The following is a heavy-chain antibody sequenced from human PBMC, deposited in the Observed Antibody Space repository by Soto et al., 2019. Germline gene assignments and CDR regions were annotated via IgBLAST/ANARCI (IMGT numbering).Heavy chain of an antibody. J-gene: IGHJ4*02. CDR1: GFMFSSAW. D-gene: IGHD1-1*01. CDR2: IKSKKDGGER. CDR3: VEGWNDF. V-gene: IGHV3-15*01. Sequence: EVQVVESGGDLVEPGGSLRLSCETSGFMFSSAWMSWVRQAPGKGLEWVARIKSKKDGGERDYAAPVNGRFSISRDDSKSTVYLQMNSPRAEDTALYYCVEGWNDFWGQGTLVTVSS.